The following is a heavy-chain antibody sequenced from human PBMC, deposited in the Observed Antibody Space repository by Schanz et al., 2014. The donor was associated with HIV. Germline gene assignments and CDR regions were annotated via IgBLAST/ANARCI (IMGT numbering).Heavy chain of an antibody. CDR3: ARDWRPNYDFWSGSIGVIGMDV. J-gene: IGHJ4*02. Sequence: VHLEESGGGLVQPGGSLRLSCTASRFTFSSYAMHWVRQAPGEGLEWVAVISYDGTNKYYADSVKGRFTISRDNSKNTLYLQMNSLRAEDTAVYYCARDWRPNYDFWSGSIGVIGMDVWGQGTLVTVSS. CDR1: RFTFSSYA. V-gene: IGHV3-30*04. D-gene: IGHD3-3*01. CDR2: ISYDGTNK.